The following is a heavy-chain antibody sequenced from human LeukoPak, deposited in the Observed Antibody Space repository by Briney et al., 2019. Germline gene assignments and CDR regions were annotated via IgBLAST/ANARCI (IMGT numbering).Heavy chain of an antibody. CDR2: ISYDGNSK. V-gene: IGHV3-30*18. D-gene: IGHD6-19*01. J-gene: IGHJ5*02. Sequence: GGSLRLSCAVSGFTISSHGMHWVRQAPGKGLEWVAMISYDGNSKHYGDSVKGRFTISRDNSKNTLYLQMDSLRTEDTAVYYCAKDWGSSGWYNYFDPWGQGTLVTVSS. CDR3: AKDWGSSGWYNYFDP. CDR1: GFTISSHG.